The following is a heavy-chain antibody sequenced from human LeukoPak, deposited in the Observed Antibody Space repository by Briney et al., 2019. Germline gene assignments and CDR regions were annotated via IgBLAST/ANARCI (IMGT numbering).Heavy chain of an antibody. CDR2: ISYDGSNK. J-gene: IGHJ4*02. CDR3: ARDAGGSYFLYY. CDR1: GFTFSSYA. Sequence: GGSLRLSCAASGFTFSSYAMHWVRQAPGKGLGWVAVISYDGSNKYYADSVKGRFTISRDNSKNTLYLQMNSLRAEDTAVYYCARDAGGSYFLYYWGQGTLVTVSS. D-gene: IGHD1-26*01. V-gene: IGHV3-30*04.